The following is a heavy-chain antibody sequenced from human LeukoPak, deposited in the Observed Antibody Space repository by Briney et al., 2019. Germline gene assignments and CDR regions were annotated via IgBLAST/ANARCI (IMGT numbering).Heavy chain of an antibody. CDR1: GGSISSGGYY. CDR2: IYHSGST. J-gene: IGHJ4*02. CDR3: ARGTVVTPRGLDY. D-gene: IGHD4-23*01. V-gene: IGHV4-30-2*01. Sequence: SQTLSLTCTVSGGSISSGGYYWSWIRQPPGKGLEWIGEIYHSGSTNYNPSLKSRVTISVDKSKNQFSLKLSSVTAADTAVYYCARGTVVTPRGLDYWGQGTLVTVSS.